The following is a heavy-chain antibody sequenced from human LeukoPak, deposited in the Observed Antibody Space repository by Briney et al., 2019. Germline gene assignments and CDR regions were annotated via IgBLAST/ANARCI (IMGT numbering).Heavy chain of an antibody. CDR2: MNPNSGNT. J-gene: IGHJ6*03. D-gene: IGHD3-10*01. V-gene: IGHV1-8*02. CDR1: GYTFTSYD. CDR3: ARDLMYYYGSGSTYYYYYMDV. Sequence: ASVKVSCKASGYTFTSYDINWVRQATGQGLEWMGWMNPNSGNTGYAQKFQGRVTMTRDTSTSTVYMELSSLRSEDTAVYYCARDLMYYYGSGSTYYYYYMDVWGKGTTVTISS.